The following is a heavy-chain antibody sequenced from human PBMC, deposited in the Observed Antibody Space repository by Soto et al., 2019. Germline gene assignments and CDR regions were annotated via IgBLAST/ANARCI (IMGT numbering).Heavy chain of an antibody. CDR1: GGSISSGGYY. CDR2: IYYSGST. Sequence: SETLSLTCTVSGGSISSGGYYWSWIRQHPGKGPEWIGYIYYSGSTYYNPSLKSRVTISVDTSKNQFSLKLSSVTAADTAVYYCARVSITMVRGFLDVFDIWGQGTRVPVSS. V-gene: IGHV4-31*03. J-gene: IGHJ3*02. D-gene: IGHD3-10*01. CDR3: ARVSITMVRGFLDVFDI.